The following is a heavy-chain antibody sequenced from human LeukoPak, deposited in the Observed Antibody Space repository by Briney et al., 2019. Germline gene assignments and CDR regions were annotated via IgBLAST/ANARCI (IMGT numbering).Heavy chain of an antibody. D-gene: IGHD2-21*02. CDR1: GLTFSSYA. CDR2: ISSDGSIG. CDR3: TRDAGGMTDFDY. Sequence: GGSLRLSCAASGLTFSSYAMHWVRQAPDMGLEWVAVISSDGSIGFYADSVKGRFTISRDNSKNTLYLQMNSLSAEDTAVYYCTRDAGGMTDFDYWGQGILVTVSS. J-gene: IGHJ4*02. V-gene: IGHV3-30*04.